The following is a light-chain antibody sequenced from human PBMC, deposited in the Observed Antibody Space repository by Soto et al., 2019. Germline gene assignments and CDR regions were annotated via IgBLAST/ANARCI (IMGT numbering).Light chain of an antibody. Sequence: QSALTQPPSASGSPGQSVTISCTGTSSDVGGYNYVSWYQQHPGKAPKLMISEVSKRPSGVPDRFSGSKSGNTASLTVSGLQAEDEADYYCSAHGGTNPYVFGTGTKLTVL. J-gene: IGLJ1*01. CDR2: EVS. V-gene: IGLV2-8*01. CDR3: SAHGGTNPYV. CDR1: SSDVGGYNY.